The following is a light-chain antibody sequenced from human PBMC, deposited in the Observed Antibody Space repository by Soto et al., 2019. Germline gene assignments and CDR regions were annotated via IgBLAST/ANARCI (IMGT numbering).Light chain of an antibody. CDR2: DVS. CDR1: SSDVGGYNY. V-gene: IGLV2-14*03. CDR3: SSYTSSSTSVV. Sequence: QSALTQPASVPGSPGQSITISCTGTSSDVGGYNYVSWYQHHPGKAPKLMIYDVSNRPSGVSNRFSGSKSGNTASLTISGLQAEDEADYYCSSYTSSSTSVVFGGGTKLTVI. J-gene: IGLJ2*01.